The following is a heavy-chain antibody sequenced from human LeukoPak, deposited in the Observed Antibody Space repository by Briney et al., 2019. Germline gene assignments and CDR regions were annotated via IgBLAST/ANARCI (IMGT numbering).Heavy chain of an antibody. D-gene: IGHD3-10*01. V-gene: IGHV3-74*01. CDR3: AREIKIQGFRAFDF. CDR1: GFAFREYW. Sequence: GGSQRLSCAASGFAFREYWMHWVRQTPGTGLMWVARINDGGTYTAYADSVKGRFTVSRDNAENTLYLQMNTLRVEDTAIYYCAREIKIQGFRAFDFWGQGTPVTVSS. CDR2: INDGGTYT. J-gene: IGHJ4*02.